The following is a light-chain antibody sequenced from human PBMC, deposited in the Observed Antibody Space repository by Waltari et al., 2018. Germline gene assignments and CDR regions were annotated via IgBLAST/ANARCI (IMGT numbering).Light chain of an antibody. CDR1: SSDVGSYNF. V-gene: IGLV2-14*03. Sequence: QSALTQPASVSGSPGQSIAISCAGTSSDVGSYNFFSWYQQHPGKAPKLMIYDVNERPSGVSDRFSGSKSGNTASLTISGLQAEDETDYYCSSFTTSGTYVFGTGTKVTVL. J-gene: IGLJ1*01. CDR2: DVN. CDR3: SSFTTSGTYV.